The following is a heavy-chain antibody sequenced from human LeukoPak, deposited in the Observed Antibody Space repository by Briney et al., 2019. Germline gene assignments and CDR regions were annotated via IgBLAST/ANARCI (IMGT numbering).Heavy chain of an antibody. CDR1: GGSISSGGYS. CDR2: IYHSGST. V-gene: IGHV4-30-2*01. D-gene: IGHD4-17*01. J-gene: IGHJ4*02. CDR3: ARAGATVTTEVDY. Sequence: PSQTLSLTCAVSGGSISSGGYSWSWIRQPPGKGLEWIGYIYHSGSTYYNPSLKSRVTISVDRSKNQFSLKLSSVTAADTAVYYCARAGATVTTEVDYWGQGTLVTVSS.